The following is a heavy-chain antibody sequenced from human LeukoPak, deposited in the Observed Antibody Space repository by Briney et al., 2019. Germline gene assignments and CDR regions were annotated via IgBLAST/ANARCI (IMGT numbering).Heavy chain of an antibody. D-gene: IGHD2-2*01. J-gene: IGHJ4*02. V-gene: IGHV4-31*03. CDR1: GGSISSGGYY. Sequence: PSETLSLTCTVSGGSISSGGYYWSWIRQHPGKGLEWIGYIYYSGSTYYNPSLKSRVTISVDTSKNQFSLKLSSVTAADTAVYFCAASRGCSSTSCYVYFDYWGQGTLVTVSS. CDR2: IYYSGST. CDR3: AASRGCSSTSCYVYFDY.